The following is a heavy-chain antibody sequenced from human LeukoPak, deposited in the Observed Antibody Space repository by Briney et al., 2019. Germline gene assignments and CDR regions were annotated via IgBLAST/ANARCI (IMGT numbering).Heavy chain of an antibody. V-gene: IGHV3-23*01. Sequence: GGSLRLSCASSGFTFSSYAMSWVRQAPGKGLEWVTAISGSGATRNYADSVKGRFTISRDNSQNTLFLQITSLRAEDTALYYCVTEAQIAFYHFDHWGQGTLVTVSS. CDR1: GFTFSSYA. J-gene: IGHJ4*02. CDR3: VTEAQIAFYHFDH. D-gene: IGHD2/OR15-2a*01. CDR2: ISGSGATR.